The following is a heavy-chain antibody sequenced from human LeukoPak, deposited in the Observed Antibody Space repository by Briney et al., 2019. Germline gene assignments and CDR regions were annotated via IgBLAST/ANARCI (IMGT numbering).Heavy chain of an antibody. Sequence: ASVKVSCKASGYSFTTYGFSWVRQAPGQGLEWMGWISAYSGNTNYAQKLQGRVTMTTDTSTSTAYMELRSLTSDDTAIYYCARDYCSGTSRYFDYWGQGTLVTVSS. CDR1: GYSFTTYG. CDR3: ARDYCSGTSRYFDY. CDR2: ISAYSGNT. J-gene: IGHJ4*02. D-gene: IGHD2-2*01. V-gene: IGHV1-18*01.